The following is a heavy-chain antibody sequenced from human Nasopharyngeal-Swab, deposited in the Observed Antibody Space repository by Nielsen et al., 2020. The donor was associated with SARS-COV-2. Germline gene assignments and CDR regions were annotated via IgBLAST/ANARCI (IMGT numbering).Heavy chain of an antibody. CDR3: ARDKRPTSMDL. V-gene: IGHV4-4*07. J-gene: IGHJ6*02. D-gene: IGHD1-1*01. CDR2: IYSSGST. Sequence: GSLRLSCHVSGGSINSDYWSWIRQPAGKGLEWIGRIYSSGSTNYNPSLKSRVTMSVDKSNNQVSLKLSSVTAADTAVYYCARDKRPTSMDLWGQGTTVTVSS. CDR1: GGSINSDY.